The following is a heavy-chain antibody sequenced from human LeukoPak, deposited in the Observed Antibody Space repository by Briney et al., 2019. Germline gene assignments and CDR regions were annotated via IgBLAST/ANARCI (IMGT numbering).Heavy chain of an antibody. CDR1: GYTFTSYD. CDR3: ARSRSYYYDSSGYSDY. CDR2: MNPNSGNT. J-gene: IGHJ4*02. D-gene: IGHD3-22*01. V-gene: IGHV1-8*01. Sequence: GASVKVSCXASGYTFTSYDINWVRQATGQGLEWMGWMNPNSGNTGYAHKFQGRVTMTRNTYIITAYMELSSLRSEDTAVYYCARSRSYYYDSSGYSDYWGQGTLVTVSS.